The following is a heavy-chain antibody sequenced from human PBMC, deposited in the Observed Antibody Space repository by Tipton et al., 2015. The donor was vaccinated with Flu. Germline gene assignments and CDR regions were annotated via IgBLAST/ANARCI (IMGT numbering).Heavy chain of an antibody. Sequence: TLSLTCSLSGDSIGSDYYWAWIRQAPGKGLEWIGNVHQTGSTYYNPSLTSRVTISIDKTKNQFSLKLSSVTAADSAFYYCARVRKVTANGDAFDVWGQGTVVNVSS. CDR2: VHQTGST. CDR3: ARVRKVTANGDAFDV. CDR1: GDSIGSDYY. D-gene: IGHD2-21*02. V-gene: IGHV4-38-2*02. J-gene: IGHJ3*01.